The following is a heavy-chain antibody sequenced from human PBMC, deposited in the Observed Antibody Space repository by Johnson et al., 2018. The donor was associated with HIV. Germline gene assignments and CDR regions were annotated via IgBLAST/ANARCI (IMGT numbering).Heavy chain of an antibody. CDR2: IYSGGRT. J-gene: IGHJ3*02. D-gene: IGHD3-22*01. V-gene: IGHV3-66*01. CDR3: AVDRRYYDSSGYYHDAFDI. Sequence: VQLVESGGGLVQPGGSLRLSCAASGFTVNSNYINWVRQAPGKGLECVSGIYSGGRTYYADSVKGRFTISRDNSKNTLYLQMNSLIAEDTAVYFCAVDRRYYDSSGYYHDAFDIWGQGTMVTVSS. CDR1: GFTVNSNY.